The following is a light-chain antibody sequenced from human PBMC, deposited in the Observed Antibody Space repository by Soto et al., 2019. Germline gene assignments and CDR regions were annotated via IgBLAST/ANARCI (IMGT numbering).Light chain of an antibody. Sequence: EIVATKSPGALSLSPGERATLSCRASQSVSSSYLAWYQQQPGQAPSLLIYGASSRATGIPDRFSGSGSGTDFTLTISRLEPEDFAVYYCQHYGSSPLTFGGGTKVDI. CDR1: QSVSSSY. CDR3: QHYGSSPLT. V-gene: IGKV3-20*01. CDR2: GAS. J-gene: IGKJ4*01.